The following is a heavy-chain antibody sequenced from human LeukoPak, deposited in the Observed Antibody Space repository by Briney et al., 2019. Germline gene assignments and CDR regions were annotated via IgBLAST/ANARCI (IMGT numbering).Heavy chain of an antibody. V-gene: IGHV1-69*04. CDR3: ARGNYYDSSGPEY. CDR2: IIPILGIA. J-gene: IGHJ4*02. CDR1: GGTFSSYA. Sequence: SVKVSCKASGGTFSSYAINWVRQAPGQGLEWMGRIIPILGIANYAQKFQGRVTITADKSTSTAYMELSSLRSEDTAVYYCARGNYYDSSGPEYWGQGTLVTVSS. D-gene: IGHD3-22*01.